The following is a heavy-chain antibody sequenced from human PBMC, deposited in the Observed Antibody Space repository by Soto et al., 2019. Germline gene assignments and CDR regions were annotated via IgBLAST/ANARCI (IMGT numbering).Heavy chain of an antibody. Sequence: GESLKISCKGSGYSFTSYWIGWVRQMPGKGLEWMGIIYPGDSDTRYSPSFQGQVTISADKSISTAYLQCSSLESSDTAMYYWARGACSSGWCSYFEYWGQGTLVTVSS. CDR1: GYSFTSYW. CDR2: IYPGDSDT. CDR3: ARGACSSGWCSYFEY. D-gene: IGHD6-19*01. J-gene: IGHJ4*02. V-gene: IGHV5-51*01.